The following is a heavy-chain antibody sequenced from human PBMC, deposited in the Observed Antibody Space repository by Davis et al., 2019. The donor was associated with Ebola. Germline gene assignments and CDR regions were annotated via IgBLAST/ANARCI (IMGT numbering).Heavy chain of an antibody. CDR3: ARSGFLEWLSAYYYYYMDV. CDR2: IWYDGSNK. CDR1: GFTFSSYS. Sequence: GESLKISCAASGFTFSSYSMNWVRQAPGKGLEWVAVIWYDGSNKYYADSVKGRFTISRDNSKNTLYLQMNSLRAEDTAVYYCARSGFLEWLSAYYYYYMDVWGKGTTVTVSS. D-gene: IGHD3-3*01. J-gene: IGHJ6*03. V-gene: IGHV3-33*08.